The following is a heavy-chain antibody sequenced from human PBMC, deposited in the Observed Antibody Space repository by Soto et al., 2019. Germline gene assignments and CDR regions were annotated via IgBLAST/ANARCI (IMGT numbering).Heavy chain of an antibody. D-gene: IGHD2-21*01. CDR1: GYTFATCD. V-gene: IGHV1-8*01. Sequence: QVQLVQSGAEVKTPGASVKVACKAFGYTFATCDINWVRQARGQGLEWMGWMNPNSGNTGYAQKFQGRLTMTRDTALSVAHMELSSLRNEDTAVYYSARSDGYNFNWLDSWGQGTLVTVSA. J-gene: IGHJ5*01. CDR2: MNPNSGNT. CDR3: ARSDGYNFNWLDS.